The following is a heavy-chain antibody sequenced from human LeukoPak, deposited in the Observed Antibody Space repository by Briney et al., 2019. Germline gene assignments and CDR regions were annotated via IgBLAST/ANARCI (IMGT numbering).Heavy chain of an antibody. CDR3: ARLWYSSSWARDY. CDR2: INHSGST. J-gene: IGHJ4*02. CDR1: GGSFSGYY. V-gene: IGHV4-34*01. Sequence: PSETLSLTCAVYGGSFSGYYRSWIRQPPGKGLEWIGEINHSGSTNYNPSLKSRVTISVDTSKNQFSLKLSSVTAADTAVYYCARLWYSSSWARDYWGQGTLVTVSS. D-gene: IGHD6-13*01.